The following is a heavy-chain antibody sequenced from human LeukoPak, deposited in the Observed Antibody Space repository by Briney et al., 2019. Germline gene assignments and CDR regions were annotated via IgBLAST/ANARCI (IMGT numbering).Heavy chain of an antibody. CDR2: INHSGST. D-gene: IGHD3-16*01. J-gene: IGHJ4*02. Sequence: PSETLSLTCAVYGGSFSGYCWTCIRQAPGKGLEWIGEINHSGSTNYNPSLKSRVTISVDTSKNQFSLKVNSVTAADTAVYYCASFRWGVGFEYWGQGTLVTVSS. CDR1: GGSFSGYC. V-gene: IGHV4-34*01. CDR3: ASFRWGVGFEY.